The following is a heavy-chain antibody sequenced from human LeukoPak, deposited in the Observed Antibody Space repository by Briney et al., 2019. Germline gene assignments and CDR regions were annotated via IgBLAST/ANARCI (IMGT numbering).Heavy chain of an antibody. D-gene: IGHD2-2*02. CDR3: ARGPSGELLYGAFDI. Sequence: GASVKVSCKASGGTFSSYAISWVRQAPGQGLEWMGGIIPIFGTANYAQKFQGRVTITADESTSTAYMELSSLRSEDTAVYYCARGPSGELLYGAFDIWGQGTMVTVSS. CDR2: IIPIFGTA. J-gene: IGHJ3*02. V-gene: IGHV1-69*13. CDR1: GGTFSSYA.